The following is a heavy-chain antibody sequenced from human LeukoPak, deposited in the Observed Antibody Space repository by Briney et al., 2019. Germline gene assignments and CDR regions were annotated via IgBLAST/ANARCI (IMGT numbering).Heavy chain of an antibody. CDR1: GYSFTSYW. D-gene: IGHD5-18*01. J-gene: IGHJ4*02. Sequence: GESLKISCKGSGYSFTSYWIGWVRQMPGKGLEGMGIIYHGDSDTRYSPSFQGQVTISADKSISTAYLQWSSLKASDTAMYYCARKTFGTLQLLDYWGQGTLVTVSS. CDR2: IYHGDSDT. V-gene: IGHV5-51*01. CDR3: ARKTFGTLQLLDY.